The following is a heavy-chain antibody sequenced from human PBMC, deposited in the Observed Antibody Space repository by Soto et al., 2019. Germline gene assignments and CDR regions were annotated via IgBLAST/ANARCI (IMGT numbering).Heavy chain of an antibody. V-gene: IGHV5-10-1*01. Sequence: PGESLKISCKGSGYSFTSYWISWVRQMPGKGLEWMGRIDPSDSYTNYSPSFQGHVTISADKSISTAYLQWSSLKASDTAMYYCARLRGVYCSSTSCLFDYWGQGTLVTVSS. CDR3: ARLRGVYCSSTSCLFDY. CDR1: GYSFTSYW. D-gene: IGHD2-2*01. CDR2: IDPSDSYT. J-gene: IGHJ4*02.